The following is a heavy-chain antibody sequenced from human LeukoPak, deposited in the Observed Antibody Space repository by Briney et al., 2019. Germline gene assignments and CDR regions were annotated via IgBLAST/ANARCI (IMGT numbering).Heavy chain of an antibody. CDR2: IYHSGST. J-gene: IGHJ4*02. CDR1: GYSISSGYY. D-gene: IGHD1-26*01. Sequence: SETLSLTCAVSGYSISSGYYWGWIREPPGKGLEWIGSIYHSGSTYYNPSLKSRVTISVDTSKNQFSLKLSSVTAADTAVYYCAREEVVGALYYFDYWGQGTLVTVSS. V-gene: IGHV4-38-2*02. CDR3: AREEVVGALYYFDY.